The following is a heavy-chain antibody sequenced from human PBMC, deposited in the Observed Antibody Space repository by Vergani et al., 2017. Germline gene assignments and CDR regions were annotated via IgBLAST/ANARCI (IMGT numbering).Heavy chain of an antibody. V-gene: IGHV3-48*02. J-gene: IGHJ6*02. D-gene: IGHD5-24*01. CDR3: ARDAHRDGKLWHYYYYYGMDV. Sequence: ELQLVESGGGLVQPGGSLRLSCAASGFTFSSYSMNWVRQAPGKGLEWVSYISSSSSTIYYADSVKGRFTISRDNVKNSLYLQKNSLRDEDTAVYYCARDAHRDGKLWHYYYYYGMDVWGQGTTVTVSS. CDR2: ISSSSSTI. CDR1: GFTFSSYS.